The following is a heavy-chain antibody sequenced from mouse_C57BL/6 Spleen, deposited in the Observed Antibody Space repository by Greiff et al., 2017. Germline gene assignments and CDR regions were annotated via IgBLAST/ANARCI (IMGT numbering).Heavy chain of an antibody. J-gene: IGHJ3*01. V-gene: IGHV1-42*01. CDR1: GYSFTGYY. Sequence: VQLQQSGPELVKPGASVKISCKASGYSFTGYYMNWVKQSPEKSLEWIGEINPSTGGTTYNQKFKAKATLTVDKSSSTAYMQLKSLTSEDSAVYYCAREGNYSFGCWGQGALVTVSA. CDR3: AREGNYSFGC. CDR2: INPSTGGT. D-gene: IGHD2-1*01.